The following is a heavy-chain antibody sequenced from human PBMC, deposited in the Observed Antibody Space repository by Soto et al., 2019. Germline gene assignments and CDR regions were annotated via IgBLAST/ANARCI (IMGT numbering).Heavy chain of an antibody. CDR1: GFIFSNYG. V-gene: IGHV3-30*18. CDR2: ILYNGNNK. D-gene: IGHD1-26*01. J-gene: IGHJ6*02. Sequence: QVQLVESGGGVVQPGRSLRLSCAASGFIFSNYGVHWVRQAPGKGLEWVAVILYNGNNKYYADFVKGRFTISRDNSKNTLYLQKNRLRAEDTGVYYCEKDEVEEVESTNGRDVWGHGNTVTVSS. CDR3: EKDEVEEVESTNGRDV.